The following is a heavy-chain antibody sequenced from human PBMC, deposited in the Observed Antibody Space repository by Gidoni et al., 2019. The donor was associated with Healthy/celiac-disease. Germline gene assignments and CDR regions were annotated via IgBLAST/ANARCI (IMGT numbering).Heavy chain of an antibody. J-gene: IGHJ4*02. CDR1: GGTFSSYA. D-gene: IGHD5-18*01. Sequence: HVQLVQSGAEVKKPGSSVNVSCQASGGTFSSYAISWVRQAPGQGLEWMGRIIPSLGIANYAQKFQGRVTITADKSTSTAYMELSSLRSEDTAVYYCARDQGYSYGYVGYWGQGTLVTVSS. V-gene: IGHV1-69*04. CDR2: IIPSLGIA. CDR3: ARDQGYSYGYVGY.